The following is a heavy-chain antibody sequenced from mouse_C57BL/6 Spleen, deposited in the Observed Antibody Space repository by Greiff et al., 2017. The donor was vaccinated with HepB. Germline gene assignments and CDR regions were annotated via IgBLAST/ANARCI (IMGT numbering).Heavy chain of an antibody. CDR2: ISDGGSYT. CDR3: ARDRNYGYDGAMDY. Sequence: EVKLMESGGGLVKPGGSLKLSCAASGFTFSSYAMSWVRQTPEKRLEWVATISDGGSYTYYPDNVKGRFTISRDNAKNNLYLQMSHLKSEDTAMYYCARDRNYGYDGAMDYWGQGTSITVSS. V-gene: IGHV5-4*01. J-gene: IGHJ4*01. D-gene: IGHD2-2*01. CDR1: GFTFSSYA.